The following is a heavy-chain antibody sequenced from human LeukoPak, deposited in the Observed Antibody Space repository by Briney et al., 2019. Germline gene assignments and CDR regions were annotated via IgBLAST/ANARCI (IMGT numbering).Heavy chain of an antibody. D-gene: IGHD2-2*01. CDR1: GFSFDTHW. V-gene: IGHV3-7*01. J-gene: IGHJ4*02. Sequence: GGSLRLSCEASGFSFDTHWMNWVRQFPGGGLEWVANIKPDGSAEYYLDSVKGRFSIYRDNVKNLVYLQLNSLRTEDTAVYYCSGRSGFSSIYWGQGTLVTVSS. CDR2: IKPDGSAE. CDR3: SGRSGFSSIY.